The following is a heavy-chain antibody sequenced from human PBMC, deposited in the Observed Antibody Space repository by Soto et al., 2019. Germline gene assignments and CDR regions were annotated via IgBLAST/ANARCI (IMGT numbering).Heavy chain of an antibody. J-gene: IGHJ4*02. Sequence: QVQLVESGGGVVQPGRSLRLSCAASGFTFSSSGMHWVRQAPGKGLEWVVVISYDGSNKFYADSVKGRFTISRDNFRNTLYLQMNSLRAEDTAVYYCAKEFHSWNYFDYWGQGTLVTVSS. V-gene: IGHV3-30*18. CDR2: ISYDGSNK. CDR1: GFTFSSSG. CDR3: AKEFHSWNYFDY. D-gene: IGHD1-20*01.